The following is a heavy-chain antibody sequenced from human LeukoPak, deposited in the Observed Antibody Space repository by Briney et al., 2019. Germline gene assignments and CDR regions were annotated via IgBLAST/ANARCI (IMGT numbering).Heavy chain of an antibody. CDR3: ARSVGGMDY. CDR1: GFTFSNYW. Sequence: GGSLRLSCAASGFTFSNYWMHWVRQAPGKGLVWFSRIYSDGSSLSYADSVKGRVTISRDNARNMLYLQMNSLRAEDTAINYCARSVGGMDYWGQGTLVTVSS. CDR2: IYSDGSSL. D-gene: IGHD1-26*01. V-gene: IGHV3-74*01. J-gene: IGHJ4*02.